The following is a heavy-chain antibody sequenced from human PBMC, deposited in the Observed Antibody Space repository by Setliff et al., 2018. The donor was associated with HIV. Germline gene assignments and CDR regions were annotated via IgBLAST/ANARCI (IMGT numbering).Heavy chain of an antibody. D-gene: IGHD5-12*01. CDR1: GASINTINHL. CDR3: GRWGHGYNSYDH. V-gene: IGHV4-61*05. CDR2: TYYDGST. Sequence: SETLSLTCAVSGASINTINHLWDWIRLPPGKGLEWIGTTYYDGSTIYNPSLNSRVTMSVDTSKNQFSLTLRSLTAADTAVYYCGRWGHGYNSYDHWGQGTLVTVSS. J-gene: IGHJ4*02.